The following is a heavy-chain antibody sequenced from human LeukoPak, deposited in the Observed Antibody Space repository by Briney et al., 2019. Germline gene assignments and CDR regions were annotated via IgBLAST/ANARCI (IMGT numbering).Heavy chain of an antibody. CDR3: ARSSVAGRDWFDP. CDR2: INHSGST. V-gene: IGHV4-34*01. Sequence: PSETLSLTCAVYGGSFSGYYWSWIRQPPGKGLEWIGEINHSGSTNYNPSLKSRVTISVDTSKNQFSLKLSSVTAADTAVYYCARSSVAGRDWFDPWGQGTLVTVSS. J-gene: IGHJ5*02. CDR1: GGSFSGYY. D-gene: IGHD6-19*01.